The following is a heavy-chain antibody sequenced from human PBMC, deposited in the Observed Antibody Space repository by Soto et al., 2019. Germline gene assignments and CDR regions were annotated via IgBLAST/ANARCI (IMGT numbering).Heavy chain of an antibody. V-gene: IGHV4-39*07. Sequence: SETLSLTCTVSGGSISSSSYYWGWIRQPPGKGLEWIGSIYYSGSTYYNPSLKSRVTISVDTSKNQFSLKLSSVTAADTAVYYCARALDHYFDYWGQGTLVTVSS. CDR1: GGSISSSSYY. CDR2: IYYSGST. D-gene: IGHD1-1*01. CDR3: ARALDHYFDY. J-gene: IGHJ4*02.